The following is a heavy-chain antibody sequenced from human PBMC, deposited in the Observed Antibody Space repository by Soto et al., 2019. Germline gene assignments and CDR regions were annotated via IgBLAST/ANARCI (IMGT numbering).Heavy chain of an antibody. CDR2: IIPILGIA. J-gene: IGHJ6*02. CDR3: AREACCSGGSCYYCCGMDV. Sequence: QVQLVQSGAEVKKPGSSVKVSCKASGGTFSSYTISWVRQAPGQGLEWMGRIIPILGIANYAQKFQGRVTITADKSTSTAYMEPSSLRSEDTAVYYCAREACCSGGSCYYCCGMDVWGQGTAVTVSS. V-gene: IGHV1-69*08. D-gene: IGHD2-15*01. CDR1: GGTFSSYT.